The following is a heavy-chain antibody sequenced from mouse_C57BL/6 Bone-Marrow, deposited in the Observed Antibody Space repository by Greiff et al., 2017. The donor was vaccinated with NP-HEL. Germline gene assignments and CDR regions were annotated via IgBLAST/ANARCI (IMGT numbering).Heavy chain of an antibody. CDR1: GFPITSGYY. J-gene: IGHJ1*03. CDR2: ITHSGET. Sequence: VHLVESGPGLVKPSQSLFLTCSITGFPITSGYYWIWIRQSPGKPLEWMGYITHSGETFYNPSLQSPISITRETSKNQFFLQLNSVTTEDTAMYYCAGASYDYDPYWYFDVWGTGTTVTVSS. D-gene: IGHD2-4*01. CDR3: AGASYDYDPYWYFDV. V-gene: IGHV12-3*01.